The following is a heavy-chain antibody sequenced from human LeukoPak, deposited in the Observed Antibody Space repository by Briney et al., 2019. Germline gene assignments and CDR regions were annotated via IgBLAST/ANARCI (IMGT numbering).Heavy chain of an antibody. V-gene: IGHV1-2*02. CDR1: GYTFTGNY. Sequence: ASVKVSCKASGYTFTGNYMHWVRQAPGQGLEWMGWINPNSGGTNYAQRFQGRVTMTRDTSISTAYMELSRLRSDDTAVYYCAKDVGEFCSSTNCYASDYWGQGTLVTVSS. CDR3: AKDVGEFCSSTNCYASDY. D-gene: IGHD2-2*01. J-gene: IGHJ4*02. CDR2: INPNSGGT.